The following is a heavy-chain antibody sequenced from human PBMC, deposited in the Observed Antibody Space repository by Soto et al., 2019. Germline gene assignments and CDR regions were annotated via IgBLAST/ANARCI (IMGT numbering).Heavy chain of an antibody. V-gene: IGHV4-30-2*01. J-gene: IGHJ4*02. D-gene: IGHD3-9*01. CDR2: IYHSGRT. CDR3: ARERGGFYDYLDY. Sequence: PSETLSLTCAVSGGSISSGGYSWSWIRQPPGKGLEWIGYIYHSGRTYYNPSLKSRVTISVDTSKNQFSLKLSSVTAADTAVYYCARERGGFYDYLDYWGQGTLVTVSS. CDR1: GGSISSGGYS.